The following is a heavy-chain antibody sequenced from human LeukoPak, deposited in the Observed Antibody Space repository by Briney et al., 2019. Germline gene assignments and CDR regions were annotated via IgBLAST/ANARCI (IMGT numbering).Heavy chain of an antibody. V-gene: IGHV3-23*01. Sequence: GGSLRLSCAASGFTLSSYAMSWVRQAPGKGLEWVSAISDSGNTYHADSVKGRFTISRDNSKNTLFLQMNRLRPEDAAVYYCAKRLRITIFGDNDPWGQGTLVTVSS. D-gene: IGHD3-3*01. CDR1: GFTLSSYA. CDR3: AKRLRITIFGDNDP. CDR2: ISDSGNT. J-gene: IGHJ5*02.